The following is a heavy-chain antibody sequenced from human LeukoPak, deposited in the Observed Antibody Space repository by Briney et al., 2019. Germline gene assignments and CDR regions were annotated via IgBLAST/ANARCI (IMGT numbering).Heavy chain of an antibody. CDR2: IYTSGST. Sequence: SETLCLTCTVSGGSISSYYRSWIRQPPGKGLEWIGHIYTSGSTNYNPSLKSRVTMSVATSKNQFSLKLSSVTATATAVYDCATASHDCSGGCYYLDYYCMDVGGQGTTVTVSS. CDR3: ATASHDCSGGCYYLDYYCMDV. D-gene: IGHD2-15*01. J-gene: IGHJ6*02. CDR1: GGSISSYY. V-gene: IGHV4-4*07.